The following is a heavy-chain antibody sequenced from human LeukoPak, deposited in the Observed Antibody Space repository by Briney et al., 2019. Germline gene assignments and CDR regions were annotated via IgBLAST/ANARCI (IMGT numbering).Heavy chain of an antibody. CDR1: GFTFGDYA. CDR2: IRSKAYGGTT. V-gene: IGHV3-49*04. CDR3: TRGIVATIGDY. D-gene: IGHD5-12*01. J-gene: IGHJ4*02. Sequence: GGSLRLSCTASGFTFGDYAMSWVRQAPGKGLERVGFIRSKAYGGTTEYAASVTGRFTISRDDSKSIAYLQMNSLKTEDTAVYYCTRGIVATIGDYWGQGTLVTASS.